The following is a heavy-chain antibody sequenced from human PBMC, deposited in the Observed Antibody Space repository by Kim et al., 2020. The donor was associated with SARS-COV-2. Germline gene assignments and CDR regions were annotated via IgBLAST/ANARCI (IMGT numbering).Heavy chain of an antibody. CDR3: ARDGITMYFEF. Sequence: GGSLRLSCAASGFTFSNCAMNWVRQAPGKGLEWVSSISSSSSSIHYADSVKGRFTISKDNAKNSLYLQMNSLRPEDTAVYYCARDGITMYFEFWGHGTLV. CDR1: GFTFSNCA. V-gene: IGHV3-21*01. J-gene: IGHJ4*01. D-gene: IGHD3-3*01. CDR2: ISSSSSSI.